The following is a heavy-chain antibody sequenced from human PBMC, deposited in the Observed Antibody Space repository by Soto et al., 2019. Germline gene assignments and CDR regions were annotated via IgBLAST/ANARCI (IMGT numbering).Heavy chain of an antibody. CDR2: TYYGSKWYN. D-gene: IGHD6-19*01. CDR3: ARAPGIAVAGTPKDWSER. V-gene: IGHV6-1*01. CDR1: GDSVSSNSAA. Sequence: SQTLALTCAISGDSVSSNSAAWNWIRQSPSRGLEWLGRTYYGSKWYNDYAVSVKSRITINPDTSKNQFSLQLNSVTPEDTAVYYCARAPGIAVAGTPKDWSERWGQETVV. J-gene: IGHJ5*02.